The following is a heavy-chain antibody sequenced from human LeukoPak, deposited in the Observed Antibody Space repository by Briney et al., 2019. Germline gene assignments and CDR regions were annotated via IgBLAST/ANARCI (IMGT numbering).Heavy chain of an antibody. CDR3: STDSSGGKDDY. D-gene: IGHD6-19*01. V-gene: IGHV3-64*01. CDR2: ITPSGADS. J-gene: IGHJ4*02. Sequence: GGSLRLSCAASGFTFSSYPMHWVRQAPGKGLEYVAAITPSGADSYYANFVKGRFTTSRDNSKNTLYLQMGSLRTDDMAVYYCSTDSSGGKDDYWGQGSLVTVSS. CDR1: GFTFSSYP.